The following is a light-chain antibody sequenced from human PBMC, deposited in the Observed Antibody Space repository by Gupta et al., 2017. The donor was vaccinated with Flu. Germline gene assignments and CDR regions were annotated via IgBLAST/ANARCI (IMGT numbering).Light chain of an antibody. J-gene: IGLJ3*02. Sequence: QSVLTQPPSASGTPGQRVTISCSGSTSNTGSNYVYWYQQLPGTPPNLLIYKNNQRPSGVPARFSGSKSGTAASLAISGLRAEEEGHYYCAAWDDRGSVLFGGGTKLTVL. V-gene: IGLV1-47*01. CDR1: TSNTGSNY. CDR3: AAWDDRGSVL. CDR2: KNN.